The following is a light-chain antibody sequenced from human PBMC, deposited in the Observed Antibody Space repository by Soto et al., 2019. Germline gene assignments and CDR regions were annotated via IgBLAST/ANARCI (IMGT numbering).Light chain of an antibody. V-gene: IGLV2-8*01. Sequence: QSALTQPPSASVSPGQSVTISYTGTSSDVGGYNYVSWYQQHPGKVPKLMIYEVNKRPSGVPDRFSGSKSGNTASLTVSGLQAEDEADYYCSSYGGSNNLIFGGGTKVTVL. CDR1: SSDVGGYNY. CDR3: SSYGGSNNLI. J-gene: IGLJ2*01. CDR2: EVN.